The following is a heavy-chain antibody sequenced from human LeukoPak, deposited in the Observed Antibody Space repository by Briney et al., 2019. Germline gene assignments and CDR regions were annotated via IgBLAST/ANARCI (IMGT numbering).Heavy chain of an antibody. CDR3: ATDRVGAKRRYYYYYMDV. V-gene: IGHV1-3*01. D-gene: IGHD1-26*01. CDR1: GCTFSSYA. CDR2: INAGNGNT. J-gene: IGHJ6*03. Sequence: GASVKVSCKASGCTFSSYAMHWVRQAPGQRLEWMGWINAGNGNTKYSQKFQGRVTITEDTSTDTAYMELSSLRSEDTAVYYCATDRVGAKRRYYYYYMDVWGKGTTVTVFS.